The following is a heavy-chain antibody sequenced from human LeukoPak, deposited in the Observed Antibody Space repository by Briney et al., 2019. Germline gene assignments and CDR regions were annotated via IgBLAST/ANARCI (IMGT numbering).Heavy chain of an antibody. J-gene: IGHJ3*02. D-gene: IGHD6-19*01. CDR3: ARPGVMAVAGSGNAFDI. CDR1: GYTFTGYY. V-gene: IGHV1-2*04. CDR2: INPNSGGT. Sequence: ASVKVSCKASGYTFTGYYMHWVRQAPGQGLEWMGWINPNSGGTNYAQKFQGWVTMTRDTSISTAYMELSRLRSDDTAVYYCARPGVMAVAGSGNAFDIWGQGTMVTVSS.